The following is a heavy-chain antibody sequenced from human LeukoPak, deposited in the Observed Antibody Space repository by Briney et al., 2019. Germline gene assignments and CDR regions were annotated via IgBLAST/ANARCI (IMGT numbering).Heavy chain of an antibody. J-gene: IGHJ4*02. V-gene: IGHV3-23*01. CDR3: AKNYGVFDY. Sequence: PGGSLRLSCAASGFTFSSYAMSWVRQAPGKGLEWVAGISGSGGSTYYADSVKGRFTISKDKSKNTLYLQMNSLRAEDTAVDYSAKNYGVFDYGGQGTLVTVSS. CDR2: ISGSGGST. D-gene: IGHD4/OR15-4a*01. CDR1: GFTFSSYA.